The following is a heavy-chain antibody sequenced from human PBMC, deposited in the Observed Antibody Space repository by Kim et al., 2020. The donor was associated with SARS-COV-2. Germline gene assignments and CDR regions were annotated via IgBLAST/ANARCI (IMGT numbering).Heavy chain of an antibody. CDR2: INQDGSAK. CDR3: ARDLSGSKDAFDI. J-gene: IGHJ3*02. Sequence: GGSLRLSCAASGFTFNNYWMSWVRQAPGEGLECVANINQDGSAKYYVGSVKGRFTVSKDNAENSLYLQMSGLRAEDTAVYYCARDLSGSKDAFDIWGQWTMVTVSS. D-gene: IGHD1-26*01. CDR1: GFTFNNYW. V-gene: IGHV3-7*03.